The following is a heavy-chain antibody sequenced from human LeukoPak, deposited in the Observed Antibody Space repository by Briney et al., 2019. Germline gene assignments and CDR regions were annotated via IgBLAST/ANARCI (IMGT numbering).Heavy chain of an antibody. D-gene: IGHD2-2*01. Sequence: PGGSLRLSCAASGFTFSSYGMHWVRQAPGKGLEWVAFIRYDGSNKYYADSVKGRFTISRDNSKNTLYLQVNSLRAEDTAVYYCAKQVRADGGAGDYFDYWGQGTLVTVSS. CDR1: GFTFSSYG. J-gene: IGHJ4*02. V-gene: IGHV3-30*02. CDR2: IRYDGSNK. CDR3: AKQVRADGGAGDYFDY.